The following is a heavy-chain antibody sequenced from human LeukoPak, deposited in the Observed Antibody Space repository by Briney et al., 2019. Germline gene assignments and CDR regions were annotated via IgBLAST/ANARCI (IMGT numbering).Heavy chain of an antibody. J-gene: IGHJ4*02. CDR3: ARGHDSSGYYSGYYFDY. CDR1: GGSFSGYY. CDR2: INHSGST. Sequence: PSETLSLTCAVYGGSFSGYYWSWIRQPPGKGLEWIGEINHSGSTNYNPSLKSRVTISVDTSKNQFSLKLSSVTAADTAVYYCARGHDSSGYYSGYYFDYWGQGTLVTVSS. V-gene: IGHV4-34*01. D-gene: IGHD3-22*01.